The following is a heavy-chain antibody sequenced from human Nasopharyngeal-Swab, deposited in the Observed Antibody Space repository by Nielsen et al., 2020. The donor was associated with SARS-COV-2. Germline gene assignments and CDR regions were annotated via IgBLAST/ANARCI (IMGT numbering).Heavy chain of an antibody. CDR3: TRADVRPAGSGSYYEYPDY. V-gene: IGHV3-49*03. D-gene: IGHD1-26*01. CDR1: GFTFGDYA. Sequence: GESLKISCTASGFTFGDYAMSWFRQAPGKGLEWVGFIRSKAYGGTTEYAASVKGRLTISRDDSKSIAYLQMNSLKTEDTAVYYCTRADVRPAGSGSYYEYPDYWGQGTLVTVSS. CDR2: IRSKAYGGTT. J-gene: IGHJ4*02.